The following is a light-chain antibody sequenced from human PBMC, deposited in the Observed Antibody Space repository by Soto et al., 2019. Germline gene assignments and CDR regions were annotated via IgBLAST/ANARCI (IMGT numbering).Light chain of an antibody. CDR3: QQLYSHPRT. J-gene: IGKJ4*01. V-gene: IGKV1-9*01. Sequence: IQLTQSPSSLSASVGDRVTITCRASQGITSYVAWYQQRPGKAPGLLIYSASTLQRGVPSRFSGSGYGTDFSLTIINLQPQDFATYYCQQLYSHPRTFGGGTKVDI. CDR2: SAS. CDR1: QGITSY.